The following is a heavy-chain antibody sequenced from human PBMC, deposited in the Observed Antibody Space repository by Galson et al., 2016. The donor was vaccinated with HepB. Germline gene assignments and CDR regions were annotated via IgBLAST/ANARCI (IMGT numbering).Heavy chain of an antibody. V-gene: IGHV3-7*01. CDR2: IKKDGSEK. J-gene: IGHJ6*02. CDR1: GFTFSSYW. CDR3: ARSYGLGSYSGYGMDV. Sequence: SLRLSCAASGFTFSSYWMSWVRQAPGKGLEWVANIKKDGSEKNYVDSVRGRFTISRDNAKNSLYLQMNSLRAEDTAVYYCARSYGLGSYSGYGMDVWGQGTTVTVSS. D-gene: IGHD3-10*01.